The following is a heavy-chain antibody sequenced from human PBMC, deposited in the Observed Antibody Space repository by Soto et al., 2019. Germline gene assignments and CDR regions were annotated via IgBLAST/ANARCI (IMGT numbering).Heavy chain of an antibody. J-gene: IGHJ5*02. Sequence: QVHLVQSGAEVKKPGSSVKVSCKASGGTFSSYPINWVRQAPGQGLEWMGGIIPFFGTTHSAQKFQGRLTITADESTSTTYMELSSLRSEDTAVYYCASRLVMEVAQYGNWFDPWGQGTLVTVSS. V-gene: IGHV1-69*01. CDR1: GGTFSSYP. CDR3: ASRLVMEVAQYGNWFDP. CDR2: IIPFFGTT. D-gene: IGHD2-21*01.